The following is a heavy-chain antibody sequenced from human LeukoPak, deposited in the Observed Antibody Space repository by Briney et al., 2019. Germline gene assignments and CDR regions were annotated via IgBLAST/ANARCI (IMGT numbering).Heavy chain of an antibody. CDR1: GFTFSSYA. CDR2: ISSSGSTI. CDR3: ASTPGRWLQYGIAY. D-gene: IGHD5-24*01. Sequence: GGSLRLSCAASGFTFSSYAMHWVRQAPGKGLEWVSYISSSGSTIYYADSVKGRFTISRDSAKNSLYLQMNSLRAEDTAVYYCASTPGRWLQYGIAYWGQGTLVTVSS. J-gene: IGHJ4*02. V-gene: IGHV3-48*04.